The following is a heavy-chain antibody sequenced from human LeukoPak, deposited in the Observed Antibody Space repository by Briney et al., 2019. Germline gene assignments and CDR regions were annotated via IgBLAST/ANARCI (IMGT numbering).Heavy chain of an antibody. CDR3: ARSYSSSWYRLAAGWFDP. D-gene: IGHD6-13*01. CDR1: GSSFTSYW. J-gene: IGHJ5*02. CDR2: IYPGDSDT. Sequence: GESLQISCKGSGSSFTSYWIGWVRQMPGKGLEWMGIIYPGDSDTRYSPSFQGQVTISADKSISTAYLQWSSLKASDTAMYYCARSYSSSWYRLAAGWFDPWGQGTLVTVSS. V-gene: IGHV5-51*01.